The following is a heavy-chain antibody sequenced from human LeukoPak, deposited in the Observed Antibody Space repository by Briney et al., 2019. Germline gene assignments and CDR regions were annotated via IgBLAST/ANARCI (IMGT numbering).Heavy chain of an antibody. V-gene: IGHV1-69*04. CDR1: GGTFSSYA. Sequence: SVKVSCKASGGTFSSYAISWVRQAPGQVLEWMGRIIPILGIANYAQKFQGRVTITADKSTSTAYMELSSLRSEDTAVYYCARERAPFYYYGMDVWGQGTTVTVSS. CDR3: ARERAPFYYYGMDV. CDR2: IIPILGIA. J-gene: IGHJ6*02.